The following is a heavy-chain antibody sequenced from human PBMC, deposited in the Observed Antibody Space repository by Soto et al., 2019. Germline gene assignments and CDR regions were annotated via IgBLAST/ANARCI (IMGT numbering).Heavy chain of an antibody. CDR1: GFSLSTTGVA. CDR2: MYWNEDQ. J-gene: IGHJ6*02. CDR3: AHMKDAGVYGRDV. Sequence: PPPVNPTQTLPLTCTFSGFSLSTTGVAVGWIRQPPGTALEWLALMYWNEDQCFSPSLKSRLTITKDTSKNQVVLTMTNMDPVDTATYYCAHMKDAGVYGRDVWGQGT. V-gene: IGHV2-5*01. D-gene: IGHD2-15*01.